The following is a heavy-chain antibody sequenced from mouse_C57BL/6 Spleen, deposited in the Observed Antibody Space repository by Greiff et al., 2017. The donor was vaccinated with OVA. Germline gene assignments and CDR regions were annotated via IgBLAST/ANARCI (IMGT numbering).Heavy chain of an antibody. CDR3: ARAKDYYGSGSAMDY. CDR1: GYSITSGYD. Sequence: EVRLQQSGPGMVKPSQSLSLTCTVTGYSITSGYDWHWIRHFPGNKLEWMGYISYSGSTNYNPSIKSRISITHDTSKNHFFLKLNSVTTEDTATYYCARAKDYYGSGSAMDYWGQGTSVTVSS. V-gene: IGHV3-1*01. D-gene: IGHD1-1*01. J-gene: IGHJ4*01. CDR2: ISYSGST.